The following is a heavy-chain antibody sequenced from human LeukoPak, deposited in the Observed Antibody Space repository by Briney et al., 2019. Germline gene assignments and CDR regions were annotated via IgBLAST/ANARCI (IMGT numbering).Heavy chain of an antibody. J-gene: IGHJ5*02. CDR3: ARGEDIVVVPAGTFDP. D-gene: IGHD2-2*01. Sequence: ASVKVSCKASGYTFTGYYMHWVRQAPGQGREWMGWINPNSGGTNYAQKFQGWVTMTRDTSISTAYMELSRLRSDDTAVYYCARGEDIVVVPAGTFDPWGQGTLVTVSS. V-gene: IGHV1-2*04. CDR1: GYTFTGYY. CDR2: INPNSGGT.